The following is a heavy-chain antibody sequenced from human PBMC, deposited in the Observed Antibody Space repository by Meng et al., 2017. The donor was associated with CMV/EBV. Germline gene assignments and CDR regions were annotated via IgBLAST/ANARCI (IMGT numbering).Heavy chain of an antibody. CDR3: AKGREYQLLYRWYYYGMDV. J-gene: IGHJ6*02. D-gene: IGHD2-2*02. V-gene: IGHV3-23*01. CDR2: ISGSGGST. Sequence: GESLKISCAASGFTFSSYAMSWVRQAPGKGLEWVSAISGSGGSTYYADSVKGRFTISRDNSKNTLYLQMNSLRAEDTAVYYCAKGREYQLLYRWYYYGMDVWGQGTTVTVSS. CDR1: GFTFSSYA.